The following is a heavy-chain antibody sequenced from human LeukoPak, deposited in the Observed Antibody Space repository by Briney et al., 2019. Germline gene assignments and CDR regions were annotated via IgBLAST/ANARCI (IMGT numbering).Heavy chain of an antibody. CDR1: GFTFSSYG. CDR2: ISGSGGST. Sequence: GGTLRLSCAASGFTFSSYGMSWVRQAPGKGLEWVSAISGSGGSTYYADSVKGRFTISRDNSKNTLYLQMNSLRAEDTAVYYCANAFYYYDSSGSQSGTDYWGQGTLVTVSS. J-gene: IGHJ4*02. CDR3: ANAFYYYDSSGSQSGTDY. D-gene: IGHD3-22*01. V-gene: IGHV3-23*01.